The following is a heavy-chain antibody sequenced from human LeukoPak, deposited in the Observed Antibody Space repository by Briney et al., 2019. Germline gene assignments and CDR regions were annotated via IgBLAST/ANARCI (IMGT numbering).Heavy chain of an antibody. CDR2: IYYSGST. V-gene: IGHV4-39*07. D-gene: IGHD3-22*01. CDR1: GGSISSDNYY. J-gene: IGHJ4*02. Sequence: SETLSLTCTVSGGSISSDNYYWGWIRQPPGKGLEFIGSIYYSGSTYYNPSLKSRVTISVDTSKNQFSLKLSSVTAADTAVYYCARVGGSGYFLYYFDYWGQGTLVTVSS. CDR3: ARVGGSGYFLYYFDY.